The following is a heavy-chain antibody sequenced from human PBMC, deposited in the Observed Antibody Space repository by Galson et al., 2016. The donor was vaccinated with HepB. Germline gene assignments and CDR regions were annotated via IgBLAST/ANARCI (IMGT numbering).Heavy chain of an antibody. CDR1: GYTFTSYG. CDR2: ISTYDDNT. CDR3: ARDLRRKWELHNWFDP. D-gene: IGHD1-26*01. J-gene: IGHJ5*02. V-gene: IGHV1-18*04. Sequence: SVKVSCKASGYTFTSYGINWVRQAPGQGLEWMGWISTYDDNTIYAQKFQGRVTMTTDTSTTTAYMELRSLRSDDTAVHYCARDLRRKWELHNWFDPWGQGTLVTVSS.